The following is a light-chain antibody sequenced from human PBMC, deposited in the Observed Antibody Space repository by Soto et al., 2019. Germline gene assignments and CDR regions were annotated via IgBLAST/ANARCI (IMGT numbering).Light chain of an antibody. CDR2: GAS. V-gene: IGKV3-20*01. Sequence: TLLTPSPCTQSLSPGERATLSCRASQSVSSSYLAWYQQKPGQAPRLLIYGASSRATGIPDRFSGSGSGTDFTLTISRLEPEDFAVYYCQQYGSSPRTFGQGTNV. CDR1: QSVSSSY. CDR3: QQYGSSPRT. J-gene: IGKJ1*01.